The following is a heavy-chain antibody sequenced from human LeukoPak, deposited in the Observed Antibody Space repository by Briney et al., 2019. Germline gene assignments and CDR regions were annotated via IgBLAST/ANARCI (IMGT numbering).Heavy chain of an antibody. D-gene: IGHD1-26*01. V-gene: IGHV4-34*01. CDR3: ARRPQNSGSYDGPSGLDY. J-gene: IGHJ4*02. CDR1: GESFSGYY. CDR2: SNHSGST. Sequence: SETLSLTCAVYGESFSGYYWSWIRQPPGKGLEWIGESNHSGSTKYNPSLKSRVAISVDTSKNQFSLKVKSVTAADTAVYYCARRPQNSGSYDGPSGLDYWGQGTLATVSS.